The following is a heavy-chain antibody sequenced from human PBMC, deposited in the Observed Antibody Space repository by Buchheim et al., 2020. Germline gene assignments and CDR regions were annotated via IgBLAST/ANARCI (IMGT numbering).Heavy chain of an antibody. J-gene: IGHJ2*01. D-gene: IGHD4-17*01. CDR3: ARDRMTTVTHAGYFDL. CDR1: GFTFSSYA. V-gene: IGHV3-30-3*01. Sequence: QVQLVESGGGVVQPGRSLRLSCAASGFTFSSYAMHWVRKAPGKGLEWVAVISYDGSNKYYADSVKGRFTIYRDNSKNTLYLQMNSLRAEDTAVYYCARDRMTTVTHAGYFDLWGRGTL. CDR2: ISYDGSNK.